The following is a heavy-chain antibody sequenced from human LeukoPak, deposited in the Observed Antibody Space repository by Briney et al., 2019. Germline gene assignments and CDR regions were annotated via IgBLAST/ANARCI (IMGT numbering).Heavy chain of an antibody. V-gene: IGHV3-21*01. J-gene: IGHJ4*02. CDR2: ISSSSNQI. Sequence: GGSLRLPCAASGFTFSSYSMNWVPQAPGKGLEWVSSISSSSNQIYYAHSVKGRFTISRDKAKNSLYLQMNGLRAEDTALYYCSSVDYYGSGNYYNDVDYWGQGTLVTVSS. D-gene: IGHD3-10*01. CDR1: GFTFSSYS. CDR3: SSVDYYGSGNYYNDVDY.